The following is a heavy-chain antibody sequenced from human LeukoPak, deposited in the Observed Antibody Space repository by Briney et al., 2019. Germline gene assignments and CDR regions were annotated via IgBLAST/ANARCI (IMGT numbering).Heavy chain of an antibody. Sequence: GASVNDSCKASGYTFISYGISWVRQAPGQGLEWMGWISAYNGNKNYAQKLQGRVTMTTDTSTSTAYMELRSLRSDDTAVYYWARSRATIKGFDYWGQGTLVTVST. V-gene: IGHV1-18*01. CDR1: GYTFISYG. CDR2: ISAYNGNK. D-gene: IGHD5-12*01. CDR3: ARSRATIKGFDY. J-gene: IGHJ4*02.